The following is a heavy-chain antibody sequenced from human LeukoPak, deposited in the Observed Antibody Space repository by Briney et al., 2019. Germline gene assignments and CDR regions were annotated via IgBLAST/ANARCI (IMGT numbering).Heavy chain of an antibody. CDR3: ARVFYDSGSYPDY. D-gene: IGHD3-10*01. CDR2: IYSGGTT. Sequence: GGSLRLSCAASGFTVSSNYMSWVRQAPGKGLEWVSVIYSGGTTYYADSVKGRFTISRDNSKNTLYLQINNLRAEDTAVYYCARVFYDSGSYPDYWGQGTLVTVSS. V-gene: IGHV3-53*01. J-gene: IGHJ4*02. CDR1: GFTVSSNY.